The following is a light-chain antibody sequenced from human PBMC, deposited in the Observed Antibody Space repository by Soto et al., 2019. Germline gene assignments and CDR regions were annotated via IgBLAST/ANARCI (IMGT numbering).Light chain of an antibody. J-gene: IGKJ1*01. CDR3: QQYNSYSRT. CDR2: KAS. CDR1: QSISSW. Sequence: QMTQSPSTVSASVGDRVTITCRASQSISSWLAWYQQKPGKAPKLLIYKASSLESGVPSRFSGSGSGTEFTLTINSLQPDDFATYYCQQYNSYSRTFGQGTKVDIK. V-gene: IGKV1-5*03.